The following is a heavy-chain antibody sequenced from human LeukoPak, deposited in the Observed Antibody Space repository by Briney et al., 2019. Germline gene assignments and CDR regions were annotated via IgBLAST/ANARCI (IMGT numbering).Heavy chain of an antibody. D-gene: IGHD6-19*01. CDR2: ISGSGGST. Sequence: GGSLRLSCAASGFTFSSYAMSWVRQAPGKGLEWVSAISGSGGSTYYADSVRGRFTISRDNAKNSLYLQMNSLRAEDTAVYYCARMQWLPGVDYWGQGTLVTVSS. J-gene: IGHJ4*02. V-gene: IGHV3-23*01. CDR3: ARMQWLPGVDY. CDR1: GFTFSSYA.